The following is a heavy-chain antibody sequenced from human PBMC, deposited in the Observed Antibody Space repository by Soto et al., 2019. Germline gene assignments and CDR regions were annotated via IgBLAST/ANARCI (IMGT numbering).Heavy chain of an antibody. V-gene: IGHV4-61*01. CDR3: ARVRGQYFDWLLYAFDI. Sequence: PSETLSLTCTVSGGSVSSGSYYWSWIRQPPGKGLEWIGYIYYSGSTNYNPSLKSRVTISVDTSKNQFSLKLSSVTAADTAVYYCARVRGQYFDWLLYAFDIWGQGTMVT. J-gene: IGHJ3*02. CDR2: IYYSGST. D-gene: IGHD3-9*01. CDR1: GGSVSSGSYY.